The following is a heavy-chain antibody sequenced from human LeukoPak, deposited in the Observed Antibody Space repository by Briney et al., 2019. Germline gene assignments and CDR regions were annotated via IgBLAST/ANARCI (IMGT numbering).Heavy chain of an antibody. CDR2: ISGGGDST. CDR1: GFTFSVYA. Sequence: GGSLRLSCAASGFTFSVYAIYWVCQAPGKGLEWVFLISGGGDSTYYADSVKGRFTISRDNSKNSLYLQMNSLSTEDTAFYYCVKDRPDYDFWTGYYDPHAFDIWGRGTMVTVSS. J-gene: IGHJ3*02. CDR3: VKDRPDYDFWTGYYDPHAFDI. D-gene: IGHD3-3*01. V-gene: IGHV3-43*02.